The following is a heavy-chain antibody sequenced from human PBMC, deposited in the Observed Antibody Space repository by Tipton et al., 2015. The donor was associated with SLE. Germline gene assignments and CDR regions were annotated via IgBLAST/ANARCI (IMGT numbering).Heavy chain of an antibody. CDR2: IYYSGST. V-gene: IGHV4-59*01. Sequence: LRLSCTVSGGSISSYYWSWIRQPPGKGLEWIGYIYYSGSTNYNPSLKSRVTISVDTSKNQFSLKLSSVTAADTAVYYCARVRGRAYFQHWGQGTLVTVSS. CDR3: ARVRGRAYFQH. CDR1: GGSISSYY. J-gene: IGHJ1*01. D-gene: IGHD3-10*01.